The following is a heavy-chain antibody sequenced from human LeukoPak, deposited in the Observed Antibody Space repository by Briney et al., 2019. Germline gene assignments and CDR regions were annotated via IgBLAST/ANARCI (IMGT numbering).Heavy chain of an antibody. V-gene: IGHV5-51*01. D-gene: IGHD3-10*01. CDR3: ARRVTEYYGSGSYYN. CDR2: IHPGDSDT. Sequence: GESLKISCKGSGYSFTSYWIGWVRQMPGKGLEWMGIIHPGDSDTRYSPSFQGQVTISADKSISTAYLQWSSLKASDTAMYYCARRVTEYYGSGSYYNWGQGTLVTVSS. CDR1: GYSFTSYW. J-gene: IGHJ4*02.